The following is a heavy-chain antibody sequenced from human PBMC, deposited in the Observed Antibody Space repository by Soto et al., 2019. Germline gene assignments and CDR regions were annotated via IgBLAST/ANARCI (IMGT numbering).Heavy chain of an antibody. J-gene: IGHJ4*02. D-gene: IGHD3-10*01. V-gene: IGHV3-30*18. CDR1: GFTFRWFG. Sequence: QVQLVESGGGVVQPGRSLRLSCAGSGFTFRWFGMNWVRQAPGKGLEWVARISNDGSNEYYVDSVKGRFTISRDNSKNTLYLQMDSLRAEDTAVYYCAKGEVRGIIPSSFAYWGLGTLVTVSS. CDR2: ISNDGSNE. CDR3: AKGEVRGIIPSSFAY.